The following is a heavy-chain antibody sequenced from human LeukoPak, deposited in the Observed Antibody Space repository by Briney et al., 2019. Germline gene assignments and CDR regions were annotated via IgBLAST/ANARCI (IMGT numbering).Heavy chain of an antibody. D-gene: IGHD3-10*01. CDR1: GFTFSSYA. CDR3: AKWGYGSGSYSGFQH. J-gene: IGHJ1*01. Sequence: GGSLRLSCAASGFTFSSYAMSWVRQAPGKGLEWVSAISGSGGSTYYADSVKGRFTISRDNSKNTLYLQMNSLRAEDTAVYYCAKWGYGSGSYSGFQHWGQGTLVTVPS. CDR2: ISGSGGST. V-gene: IGHV3-23*01.